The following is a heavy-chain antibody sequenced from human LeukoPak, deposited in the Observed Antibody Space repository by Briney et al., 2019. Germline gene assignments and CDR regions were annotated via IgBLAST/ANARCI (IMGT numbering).Heavy chain of an antibody. CDR3: AKDLPRWGDSSGYYSD. CDR1: GFTFSSYA. CDR2: ISGSGGST. J-gene: IGHJ4*02. D-gene: IGHD3-22*01. Sequence: PGGSLRLSCAASGFTFSSYAMSWVRQAPGKGLEWVSAISGSGGSTYYADSVKGRFTISRDDSKNTLYLQMNSLRAEDTAVYYCAKDLPRWGDSSGYYSDWGQGTLVTVSS. V-gene: IGHV3-23*01.